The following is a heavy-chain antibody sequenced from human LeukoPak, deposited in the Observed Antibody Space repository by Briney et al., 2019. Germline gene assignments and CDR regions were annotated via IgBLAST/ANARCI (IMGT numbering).Heavy chain of an antibody. Sequence: ASVKVSCKASGYTFTGYYMHWVRQAPGQGLEWMGWINPNNGATNYEQKFQGRVAMTRDTSIGTAYMELSGLTSDDAAVYYCARGITISGSGTFDYWGQGSLVTVSS. CDR3: ARGITISGSGTFDY. CDR2: INPNNGAT. V-gene: IGHV1-2*02. CDR1: GYTFTGYY. J-gene: IGHJ4*02. D-gene: IGHD3-9*01.